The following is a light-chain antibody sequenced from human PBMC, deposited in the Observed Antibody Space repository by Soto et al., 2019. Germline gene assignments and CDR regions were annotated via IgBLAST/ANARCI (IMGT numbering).Light chain of an antibody. J-gene: IGKJ1*01. CDR2: GXS. CDR3: QQYVNSPWT. Sequence: EIVLTKSPGTLSLSPGERATLSCRASQSVSSSYLAWYXQKPGQXXXXLXDGXSXRATGXXDRXSGSGSGTDFTLTISRLEPEDFAVYYCQQYVNSPWTFGQGTKVDIK. V-gene: IGKV3-20*01. CDR1: QSVSSSY.